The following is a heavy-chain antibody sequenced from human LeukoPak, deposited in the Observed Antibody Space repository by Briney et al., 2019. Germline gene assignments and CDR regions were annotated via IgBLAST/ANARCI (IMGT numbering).Heavy chain of an antibody. Sequence: ASVKVSCKASRDTFTIYDVNWVRQATGQGLEWMGWLNPNSGNTGYVQKFQGRVTMTMNTSISTPYMELTSLTSEDTAVYYCARSTMGARRKYDYWGQGTLVTVSS. J-gene: IGHJ4*02. V-gene: IGHV1-8*01. CDR3: ARSTMGARRKYDY. CDR2: LNPNSGNT. CDR1: RDTFTIYD. D-gene: IGHD1-26*01.